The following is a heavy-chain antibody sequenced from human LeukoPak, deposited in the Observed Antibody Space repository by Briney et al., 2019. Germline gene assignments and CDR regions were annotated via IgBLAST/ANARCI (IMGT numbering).Heavy chain of an antibody. D-gene: IGHD3-3*01. J-gene: IGHJ4*02. Sequence: ASVKVSCKASGYTFTGYYMHWVRQAPGQGLEWMGWINLNSGGTNYAQKFQGRVTMTRDTSISTAYMELSRLRSDDTAVYYCARDFTIFGGEYYFDYWGQGTLVTVSS. V-gene: IGHV1-2*02. CDR1: GYTFTGYY. CDR2: INLNSGGT. CDR3: ARDFTIFGGEYYFDY.